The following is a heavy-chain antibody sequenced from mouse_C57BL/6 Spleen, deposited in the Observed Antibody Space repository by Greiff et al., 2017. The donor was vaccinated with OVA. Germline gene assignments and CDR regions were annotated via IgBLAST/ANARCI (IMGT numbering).Heavy chain of an antibody. CDR1: GFSLSTSGMG. Sequence: QVTLKESGPGILQSSQSLSLTCSFSGFSLSTSGMGVSWLRQPSGKGLEWLAHIYWDDDKRYNPSLKSRLTISKDTSRNQVFLKITSVDTADTATYYCARDYYGSSYGYFDYWGQGTTLTVSS. J-gene: IGHJ2*01. CDR2: IYWDDDK. V-gene: IGHV8-12*01. CDR3: ARDYYGSSYGYFDY. D-gene: IGHD1-1*01.